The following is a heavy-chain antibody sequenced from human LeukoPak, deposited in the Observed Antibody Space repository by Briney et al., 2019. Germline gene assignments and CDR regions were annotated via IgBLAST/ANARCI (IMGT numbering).Heavy chain of an antibody. CDR2: ISAYNGNT. CDR3: ANWGGGNLDY. J-gene: IGHJ4*02. CDR1: GYTFTSYG. D-gene: IGHD3-16*01. Sequence: ASVKVSCKASGYTFTSYGISWVRQAPGQGLEWMGWISAYNGNTNYAQKLQGRVTMTTDTSTSTAYRELMSLSFDDTAVYYCANWGGGNLDYWGQGTLVTVSS. V-gene: IGHV1-18*01.